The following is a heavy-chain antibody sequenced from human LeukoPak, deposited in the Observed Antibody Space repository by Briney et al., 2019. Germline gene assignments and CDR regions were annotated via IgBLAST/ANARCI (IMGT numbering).Heavy chain of an antibody. CDR3: ARGSYFDY. CDR1: GYTFSSYY. J-gene: IGHJ4*02. Sequence: RASVKVSCKASGYTFSSYYMHWVRQAHGKGLEWMGIINPSGGSTNYAQKFQGRVTITRDASTSTVYMELSSLRSEDTAVYYCARGSYFDYWGQGTLVTVSS. CDR2: INPSGGST. V-gene: IGHV1-46*01.